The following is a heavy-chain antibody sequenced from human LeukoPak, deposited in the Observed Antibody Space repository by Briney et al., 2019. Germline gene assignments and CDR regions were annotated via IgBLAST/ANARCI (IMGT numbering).Heavy chain of an antibody. CDR2: IYHGGVT. V-gene: IGHV4-4*02. J-gene: IGHJ4*02. D-gene: IGHD1-26*01. CDR1: GGSVNNENW. CDR3: AKNAGWELQD. Sequence: SETLSLTCAVSGGSVNNENWWSWVRQSPGTGLEWIGEIYHGGVTKYNPSLKSRVTISMDRPKNQFSLKLNSVAAADTAVYYCAKNAGWELQDWGQGTLVTVSS.